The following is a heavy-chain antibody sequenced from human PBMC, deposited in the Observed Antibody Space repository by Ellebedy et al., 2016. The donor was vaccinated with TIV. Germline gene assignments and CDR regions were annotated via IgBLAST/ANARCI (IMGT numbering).Heavy chain of an antibody. J-gene: IGHJ6*02. CDR1: GFTFDDYG. D-gene: IGHD3-9*01. V-gene: IGHV3-20*04. CDR2: INWNGGST. Sequence: GESLKISXAASGFTFDDYGMSWVRQAPGKGLEWVSGINWNGGSTGYADSVKGRFTISRDNAKNSLYLQMNSLRAEDTALYYCAREAGYYDILTGYRYYYGMDVWGQGTTVTVSS. CDR3: AREAGYYDILTGYRYYYGMDV.